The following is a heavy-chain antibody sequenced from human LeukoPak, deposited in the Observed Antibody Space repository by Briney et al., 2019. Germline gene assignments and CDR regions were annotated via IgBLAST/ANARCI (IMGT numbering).Heavy chain of an antibody. Sequence: GSLRLSCAASGFTFSSYWMSWVRQAPGKGLEWVANIKQDGSEKYYVDPVKGRFTISRDNAKNSLYLQMNSLRAEVTAVYYCAREFFRGSYLFWGQGTLVTVSS. V-gene: IGHV3-7*01. CDR1: GFTFSSYW. D-gene: IGHD1-26*01. CDR3: AREFFRGSYLF. CDR2: IKQDGSEK. J-gene: IGHJ4*02.